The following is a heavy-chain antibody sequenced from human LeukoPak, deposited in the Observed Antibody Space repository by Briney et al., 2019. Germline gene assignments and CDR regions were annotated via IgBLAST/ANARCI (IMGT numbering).Heavy chain of an antibody. J-gene: IGHJ4*02. CDR2: IVVGSDNT. D-gene: IGHD6-13*01. Sequence: AASVKVSCKASGFTFTTRSAVQWVRQARGQRLEWIGWIVVGSDNTNYAQKFQERVTITRDMSTSTAYIELSSLRSEDTAVYYCAAPYSSTWFDYWGQGTLVTVSS. V-gene: IGHV1-58*01. CDR3: AAPYSSTWFDY. CDR1: GFTFTTRSA.